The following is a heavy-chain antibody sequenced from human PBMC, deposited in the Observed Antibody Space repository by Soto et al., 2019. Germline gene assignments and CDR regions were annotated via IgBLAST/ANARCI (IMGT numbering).Heavy chain of an antibody. CDR1: GFTFRDYF. D-gene: IGHD2-2*01. CDR3: VRDSARIVVVPRVDGDNWFDP. Sequence: GRFLRLSCAASGFTFRDYFVSWIRQAPGKGLEWVSFISGSSDNIKYADSVKGRFTISRDNAKNSLYLQMNSLRAEDTAVYYCVRDSARIVVVPRVDGDNWFDPWGQGTLVTVSS. CDR2: ISGSSDNI. J-gene: IGHJ5*02. V-gene: IGHV3-11*06.